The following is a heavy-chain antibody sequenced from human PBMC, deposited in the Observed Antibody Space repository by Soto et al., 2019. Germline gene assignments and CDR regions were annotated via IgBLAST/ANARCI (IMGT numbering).Heavy chain of an antibody. J-gene: IGHJ4*02. Sequence: SETLSLTCTVSGGSISSYYWSRIRQPPGKGLEWIGYIYYSGSTNYNPSLKSRVTISVDTSKNQFSLKLSSVTAADTAVYYCARLEPFPTTLIAYWGQGTLVTVS. V-gene: IGHV4-59*01. CDR3: ARLEPFPTTLIAY. D-gene: IGHD1-1*01. CDR1: GGSISSYY. CDR2: IYYSGST.